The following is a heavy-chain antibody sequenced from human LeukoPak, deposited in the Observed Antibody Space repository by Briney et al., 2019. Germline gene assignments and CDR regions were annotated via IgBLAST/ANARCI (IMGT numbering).Heavy chain of an antibody. V-gene: IGHV3-23*01. CDR1: GFTFSTYA. CDR3: AKGNGGNPQFIYFDY. Sequence: GGSLRLSCAASGFTFSTYAMSWVRQAPGKGLEWVSSISVSGGSTYYADSVKGRFTISRDNSKNTLYLQMYSLRAEDTAVYYCAKGNGGNPQFIYFDYWGQGTLVTVSS. CDR2: ISVSGGST. D-gene: IGHD4-23*01. J-gene: IGHJ4*02.